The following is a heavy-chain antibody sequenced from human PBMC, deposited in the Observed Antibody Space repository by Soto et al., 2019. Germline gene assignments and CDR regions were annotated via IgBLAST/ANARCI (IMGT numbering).Heavy chain of an antibody. V-gene: IGHV3-30*18. CDR2: ISYDGSNK. CDR1: GFTFSSYG. D-gene: IGHD1-7*01. Sequence: QVQLVESGGGVVQPGRSLRLSCAASGFTFSSYGMHWVRQAPGKGLEWVAVISYDGSNKYYADSVKGRFTISRDNSKNTLYLQMNSLRAEDTAVYYCAKEHREGNWNYWGYYYYGMDVWGQGTTVTVSS. CDR3: AKEHREGNWNYWGYYYYGMDV. J-gene: IGHJ6*02.